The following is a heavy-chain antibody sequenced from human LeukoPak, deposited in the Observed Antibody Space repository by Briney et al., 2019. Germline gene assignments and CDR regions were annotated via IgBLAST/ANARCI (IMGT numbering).Heavy chain of an antibody. V-gene: IGHV4-59*01. J-gene: IGHJ4*02. Sequence: SETLSLTCTVSGGSISSYYWSWIRQPPGKGLEWIGYIYYSGSTSYNPSLKSRVSFSVDTSKSQFSLNLSSVTAADTAVYYCARSSSGWYQFDYWGQGTLVIVSS. CDR2: IYYSGST. CDR3: ARSSSGWYQFDY. D-gene: IGHD6-19*01. CDR1: GGSISSYY.